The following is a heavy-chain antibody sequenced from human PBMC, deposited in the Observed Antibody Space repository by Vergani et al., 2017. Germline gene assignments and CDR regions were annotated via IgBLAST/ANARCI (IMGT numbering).Heavy chain of an antibody. CDR3: ARGVQYYYDSSGYTY. CDR2: ISSSSSTI. Sequence: EVQLVESGGGLVQPGGSLRLSCAASGFTFSSYSMNWVRQAPGKGLEGVSYISSSSSTIYYADSVKGRFTISRDNAKNSLYLQMNSLRAEDTAVYYCARGVQYYYDSSGYTYWGEGTLVTVSS. V-gene: IGHV3-48*04. D-gene: IGHD3-22*01. J-gene: IGHJ4*02. CDR1: GFTFSSYS.